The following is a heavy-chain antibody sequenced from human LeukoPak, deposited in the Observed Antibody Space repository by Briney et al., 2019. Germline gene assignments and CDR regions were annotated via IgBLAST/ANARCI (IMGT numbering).Heavy chain of an antibody. D-gene: IGHD5-12*01. CDR3: AKRHTIGGYYYFED. CDR2: ISGSADSI. V-gene: IGHV3-23*01. J-gene: IGHJ4*02. Sequence: GGSLRLSCAASGFTLSSYVMTCVRAAPGKGLECVSTISGSADSIYYADSVKGRFTISRDNSKNTLYLQMNTLSAEDTALYYCAKRHTIGGYYYFEDWGEGTLVTVSS. CDR1: GFTLSSYV.